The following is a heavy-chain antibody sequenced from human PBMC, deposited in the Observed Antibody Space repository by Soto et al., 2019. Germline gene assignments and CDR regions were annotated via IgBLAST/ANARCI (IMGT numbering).Heavy chain of an antibody. CDR2: IYYSGST. CDR3: ARGVRSVDFDY. J-gene: IGHJ4*02. V-gene: IGHV4-61*01. D-gene: IGHD3-3*01. CDR1: GGSVSSGIYY. Sequence: SETLSLTCTVSGGSVSSGIYYWSWIRQPPGKGLEWIGYIYYSGSTNYNPSLKSRVTISVDTSKNQFSLKLSSVTAADTAVYYCARGVRSVDFDYWGQGTLVTVSS.